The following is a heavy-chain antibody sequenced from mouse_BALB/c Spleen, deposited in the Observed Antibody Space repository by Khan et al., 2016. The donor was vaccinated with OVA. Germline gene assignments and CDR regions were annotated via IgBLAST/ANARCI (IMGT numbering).Heavy chain of an antibody. CDR1: GYTFINYW. CDR2: INPSTGYT. V-gene: IGHV1-7*01. CDR3: ARRGLRWDFDY. D-gene: IGHD1-1*01. J-gene: IGHJ2*01. Sequence: VQLLESGAELAKPGASVKMSCKASGYTFINYWILWVKQGPGQGLEWIGYINPSTGYTEYNQNFKDKATLTADKSSSTAYMQLSSLTSEDSAVYYCARRGLRWDFDYWGQGTTLTVSS.